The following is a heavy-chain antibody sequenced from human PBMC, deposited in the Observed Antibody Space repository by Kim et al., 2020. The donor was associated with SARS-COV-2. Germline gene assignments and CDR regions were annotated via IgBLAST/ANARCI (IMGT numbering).Heavy chain of an antibody. D-gene: IGHD4-4*01. J-gene: IGHJ4*02. V-gene: IGHV3-30-3*01. CDR1: GFTFSSYA. Sequence: GGSLRLSCAASGFTFSSYAMHWVRQAPGKGLEWVAVISYDGSNKYYADSVKGRFTISRDNSKNTLYLQMNSLRAEDTAVYYCARDPSTTVTTSTPGYFDYWGQGTLVTVSS. CDR3: ARDPSTTVTTSTPGYFDY. CDR2: ISYDGSNK.